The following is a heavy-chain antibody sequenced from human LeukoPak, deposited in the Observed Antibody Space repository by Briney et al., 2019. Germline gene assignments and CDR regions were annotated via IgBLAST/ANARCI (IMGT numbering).Heavy chain of an antibody. CDR1: GGSISSGNYY. CDR2: IYTSGNT. Sequence: SETLSLTCTVSGGSISSGNYYWTWIRQPAGKGLEWIGRIYTSGNTNYNPSLKSRVTISVDTSKNQFSLKLSSVTAADTAVYYCARGDYYDSNGYYYGYFDKWGQGTLVTVSS. V-gene: IGHV4-61*02. J-gene: IGHJ4*02. CDR3: ARGDYYDSNGYYYGYFDK. D-gene: IGHD3-22*01.